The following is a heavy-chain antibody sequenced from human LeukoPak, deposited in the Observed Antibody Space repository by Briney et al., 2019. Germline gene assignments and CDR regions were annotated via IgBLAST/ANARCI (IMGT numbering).Heavy chain of an antibody. Sequence: GSLRLPCAASGFTVSNNYMRWVRQAPGKGLEWVSSIYSRGSTSYVDSVKGRFTISRDNSKNTLFLQMNSLRVEDTAVYYCARDYYGPWGQGTLVTVSS. CDR2: IYSRGST. V-gene: IGHV3-66*03. J-gene: IGHJ5*02. CDR1: GFTVSNNY. D-gene: IGHD3-22*01. CDR3: ARDYYGP.